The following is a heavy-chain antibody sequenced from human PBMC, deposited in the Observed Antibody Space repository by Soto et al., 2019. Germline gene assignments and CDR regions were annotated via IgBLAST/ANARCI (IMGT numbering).Heavy chain of an antibody. CDR2: INEDGSEK. D-gene: IGHD3-22*01. V-gene: IGHV3-7*01. Sequence: GGSLRLSCAASGFTFSNYWMNWVRQAPGKGLEWVANINEDGSEKYYVDSAKGRFTISRNNAKNSLYLQMSSLRAEDTAVYYCARFYYDSSGYLPSPYYYYYGMDVWGQGTTVTVSS. CDR3: ARFYYDSSGYLPSPYYYYYGMDV. CDR1: GFTFSNYW. J-gene: IGHJ6*02.